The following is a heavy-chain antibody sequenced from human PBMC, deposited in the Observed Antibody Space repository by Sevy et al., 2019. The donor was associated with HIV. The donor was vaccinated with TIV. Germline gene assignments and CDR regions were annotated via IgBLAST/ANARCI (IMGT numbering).Heavy chain of an antibody. Sequence: GGSLRLSCAASGFTFSSYSMNWVRQAPGKGLEWVSYISSSSSTIYYADSVKGRFTISRDNAKNSLYLQMNSLRDEDTAVYYCARDQGDYYYDSSGYSDDAFDIWGQGTMVTVS. V-gene: IGHV3-48*02. J-gene: IGHJ3*02. CDR1: GFTFSSYS. CDR3: ARDQGDYYYDSSGYSDDAFDI. D-gene: IGHD3-22*01. CDR2: ISSSSSTI.